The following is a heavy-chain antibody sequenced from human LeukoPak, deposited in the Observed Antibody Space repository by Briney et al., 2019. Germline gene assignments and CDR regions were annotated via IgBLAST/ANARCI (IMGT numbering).Heavy chain of an antibody. D-gene: IGHD2-2*01. CDR1: GGSFSGYY. V-gene: IGHV4-34*01. CDR3: ARGRDGRVPAAIRGYYYYYMDV. CDR2: INHSGST. Sequence: SETLSLTCAVYGGSFSGYYWSWIRQPSGKGLEWIGEINHSGSTNYNPSLKSRVTISVDTSKNQFSLKLSSVTAADTAVYYCARGRDGRVPAAIRGYYYYYMDVWGKGTTVTVSS. J-gene: IGHJ6*03.